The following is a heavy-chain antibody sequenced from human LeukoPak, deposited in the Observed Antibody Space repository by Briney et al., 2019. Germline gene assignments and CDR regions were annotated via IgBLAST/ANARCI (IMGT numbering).Heavy chain of an antibody. V-gene: IGHV3-33*01. Sequence: GPSLRLSCASSGFTFSSYGMPCVRQAPGKGLGWVAAIWSAGNTKFYADSVKGRFTICRDTHKNTLYLHMNSLRAEDTAMYYCARGRDGYSSSPHDDWGQSTLVTVSS. CDR1: GFTFSSYG. D-gene: IGHD6-6*01. CDR3: ARGRDGYSSSPHDD. J-gene: IGHJ1*01. CDR2: IWSAGNTK.